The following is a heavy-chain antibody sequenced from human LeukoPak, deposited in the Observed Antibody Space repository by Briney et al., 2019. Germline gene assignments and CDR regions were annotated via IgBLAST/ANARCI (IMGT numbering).Heavy chain of an antibody. CDR2: IYYSGST. V-gene: IGHV4-59*01. J-gene: IGHJ3*02. CDR1: GGSISGYY. D-gene: IGHD2-21*02. Sequence: PSEXLSLTCTVSGGSISGYYWSWIRQSPGKGLEGIGYIYYSGSTNYNPSLTSRVTISVDTSKNQFSLKLSSVTAADTAVYYCARDSTSSYCGGDCYAFDIWGQGTMVTVSS. CDR3: ARDSTSSYCGGDCYAFDI.